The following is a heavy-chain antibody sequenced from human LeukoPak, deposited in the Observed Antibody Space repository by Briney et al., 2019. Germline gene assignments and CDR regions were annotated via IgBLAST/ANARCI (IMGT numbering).Heavy chain of an antibody. CDR1: GFTFSSYE. CDR3: AKAVSSKDYFDY. V-gene: IGHV3-23*01. CDR2: ISGSGGST. J-gene: IGHJ4*02. D-gene: IGHD6-6*01. Sequence: TGGSLRLSCAASGFTFSSYEMNWVRQAPGKGLEWVSAISGSGGSTYYADSVKGRFTISRDNSKNTLYLQMNSLRAEDTAVYYCAKAVSSKDYFDYWGQGTLVTVSS.